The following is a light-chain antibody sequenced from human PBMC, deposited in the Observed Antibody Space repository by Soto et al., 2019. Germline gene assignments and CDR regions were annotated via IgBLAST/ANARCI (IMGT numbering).Light chain of an antibody. CDR1: QSISSY. V-gene: IGKV1-39*01. Sequence: DLQMTQSPSSLSASVGDRVTITCRASQSISSYLNWYQQKPGKAPKLLIYAASSLQSGVPSGFSGSGSGTEFTLTISSLQPEDFATYYCQQSYSTPFTFGPGTKVDIK. J-gene: IGKJ3*01. CDR2: AAS. CDR3: QQSYSTPFT.